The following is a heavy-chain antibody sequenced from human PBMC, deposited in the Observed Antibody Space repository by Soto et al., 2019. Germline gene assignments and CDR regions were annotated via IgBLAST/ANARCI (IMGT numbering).Heavy chain of an antibody. CDR2: MHPNSGNT. J-gene: IGHJ5*01. CDR1: GYTFATYD. D-gene: IGHD2-21*01. Sequence: QVQLVQSGAEVKTPGASVKVSCKASGYTFATYDINWVRQAPGQGLEWMGWMHPNSGNTGYAQKFQGRLPMTRDTAWSVAHMELSSLRNEATAVYYCARSDGYNFNGLDSWGQGTLVTVSA. CDR3: ARSDGYNFNGLDS. V-gene: IGHV1-8*01.